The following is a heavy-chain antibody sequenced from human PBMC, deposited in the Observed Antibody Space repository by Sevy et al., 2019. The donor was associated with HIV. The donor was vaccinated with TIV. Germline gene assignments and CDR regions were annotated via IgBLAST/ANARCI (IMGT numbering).Heavy chain of an antibody. CDR2: FYPEDGET. CDR1: GYIFTELS. CDR3: ATDSVLLKGRYYDSSGYYLHY. D-gene: IGHD3-22*01. V-gene: IGHV1-24*01. J-gene: IGHJ4*02. Sequence: ASVKVSCKVSGYIFTELSMHWVRQAPGKGLEWMGGFYPEDGETIYAQKFQGRVTMTEDTSTDTAYMDLSSLRSEDTAVYYCATDSVLLKGRYYDSSGYYLHYWGQGTLVTVSS.